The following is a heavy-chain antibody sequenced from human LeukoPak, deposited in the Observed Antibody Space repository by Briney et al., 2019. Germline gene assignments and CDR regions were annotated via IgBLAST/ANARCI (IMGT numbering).Heavy chain of an antibody. CDR2: ISAYNGNT. D-gene: IGHD4-17*01. Sequence: GASVKVSCKASGYTFTSYGISWVRQAPGQGLGWMGWISAYNGNTNYAQKLQGRVTMTTDTSTSTAHMELRSLRSDDTAVYYCASSLDDYGDDAFDIWGQGTMVTVSS. V-gene: IGHV1-18*01. CDR1: GYTFTSYG. CDR3: ASSLDDYGDDAFDI. J-gene: IGHJ3*02.